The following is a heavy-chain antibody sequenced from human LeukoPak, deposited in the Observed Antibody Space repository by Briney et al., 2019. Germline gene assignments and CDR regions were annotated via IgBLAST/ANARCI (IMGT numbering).Heavy chain of an antibody. J-gene: IGHJ6*03. CDR1: GGSISSYY. Sequence: SETLSLTCTVSGGSISSYYWIWIRQPAGKGLEWIGRIYSSGSTDYNPSLKSRVTMSIDTSKNQFSLKLSSVTAADTAVYYCARVLSGGGYYYNYMDVWGRATTVTVSS. D-gene: IGHD2-15*01. CDR2: IYSSGST. V-gene: IGHV4-4*07. CDR3: ARVLSGGGYYYNYMDV.